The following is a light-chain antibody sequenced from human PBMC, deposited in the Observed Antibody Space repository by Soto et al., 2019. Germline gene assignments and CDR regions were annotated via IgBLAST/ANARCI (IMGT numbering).Light chain of an antibody. V-gene: IGKV3-20*01. CDR3: QQYGSSPRVT. CDR1: QRVSSSY. CDR2: GAS. Sequence: EIVLTQAPGTLSLSPGERATLSCRASQRVSSSYLAWYQQKPGQAPRLLIYGASSRATGIPDRFSGSGSGTDFTLTISRLEPEDFAVYYCQQYGSSPRVTFGPGT. J-gene: IGKJ3*01.